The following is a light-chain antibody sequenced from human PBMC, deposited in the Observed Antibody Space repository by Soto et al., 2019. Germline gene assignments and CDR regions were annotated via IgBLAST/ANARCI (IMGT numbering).Light chain of an antibody. CDR2: DAS. CDR1: QSVSTN. V-gene: IGKV3-15*01. CDR3: QQYNSLPPWT. Sequence: EIVMTQSPATLSVSPGESATLSCRASQSVSTNLAWYQQKPGQPPRLLIFDASTGATGIPGRFSGSGSGTEFTLTISSLQSEDFEVYYCQQYNSLPPWTFGQGTKVE. J-gene: IGKJ1*01.